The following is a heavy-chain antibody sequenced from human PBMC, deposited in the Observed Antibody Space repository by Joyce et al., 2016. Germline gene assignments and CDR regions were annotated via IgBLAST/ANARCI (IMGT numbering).Heavy chain of an antibody. V-gene: IGHV1-8*01. CDR3: ARGGYGSGNYRFYYGMDV. J-gene: IGHJ6*02. Sequence: QVQLVQSGAEVKKPGASVKVSCKASGYSFTSYDINWVRQATGQGLEWMGWMNPNSGNTGYAQKFQGRVIMTSNTSISTAYMELSSLRSEDTAVYYCARGGYGSGNYRFYYGMDVWGQGTTVTVSS. CDR1: GYSFTSYD. D-gene: IGHD3-10*01. CDR2: MNPNSGNT.